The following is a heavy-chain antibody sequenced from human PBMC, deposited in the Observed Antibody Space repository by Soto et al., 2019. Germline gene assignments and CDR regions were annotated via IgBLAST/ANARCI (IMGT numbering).Heavy chain of an antibody. CDR2: ISSSGSTI. CDR3: ARDLRAAAALYYFDY. D-gene: IGHD6-13*01. Sequence: GGSLRLSCAASGFTFSDYYMSWIRQAPGKGLEWVSYISSSGSTIYYADSVKGRFTISRDNAKNSLYLQMNSLRAEDTAVYYCARDLRAAAALYYFDYWGQGTLVTVSS. V-gene: IGHV3-11*01. J-gene: IGHJ4*02. CDR1: GFTFSDYY.